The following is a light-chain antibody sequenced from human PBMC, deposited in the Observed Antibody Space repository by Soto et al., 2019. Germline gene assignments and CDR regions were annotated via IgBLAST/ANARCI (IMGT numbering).Light chain of an antibody. CDR2: LNSDGSH. CDR1: SGHSNYA. V-gene: IGLV4-69*01. Sequence: QLVLTQLPSASASLGASVKLTYTLSSGHSNYAIAWHQQQPEKGPRYLMKLNSDGSHSKGDGIPDRFSGSSSGAERYLTISSLQSEDEADYYCQTWGTGIVVFGVGTKLTVL. CDR3: QTWGTGIVV. J-gene: IGLJ2*01.